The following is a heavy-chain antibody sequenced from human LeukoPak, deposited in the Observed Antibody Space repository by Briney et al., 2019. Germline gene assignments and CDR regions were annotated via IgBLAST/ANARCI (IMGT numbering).Heavy chain of an antibody. Sequence: GGSLRLSCEASGFSFSIYNMNWVRLAPGKGLERVSSISGSSSHVWYADSVKGRFTSSRDNAKNSLYLQMSSLRVEDTAVYYCARDQYYSDSSGYPYDIWGQGTMVTVSS. CDR2: ISGSSSHV. V-gene: IGHV3-21*01. CDR1: GFSFSIYN. J-gene: IGHJ3*02. D-gene: IGHD3-22*01. CDR3: ARDQYYSDSSGYPYDI.